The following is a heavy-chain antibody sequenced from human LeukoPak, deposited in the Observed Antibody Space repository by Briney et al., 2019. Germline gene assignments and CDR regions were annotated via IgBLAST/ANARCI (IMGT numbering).Heavy chain of an antibody. J-gene: IGHJ4*02. D-gene: IGHD5-18*01. Sequence: ASVKVSCKASGYTFTSYGISWVRQAPGQGLEWMGWISAYNGNTNYAQKLQGRVTMTRDTSTSTVYMELSSLRSEDTAVYYCARDTYSYGLFDYWGQGTLVTVSS. V-gene: IGHV1-18*01. CDR2: ISAYNGNT. CDR1: GYTFTSYG. CDR3: ARDTYSYGLFDY.